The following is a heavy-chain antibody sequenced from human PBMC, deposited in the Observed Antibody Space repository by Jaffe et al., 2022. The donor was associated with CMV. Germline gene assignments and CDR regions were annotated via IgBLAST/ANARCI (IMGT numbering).Heavy chain of an antibody. CDR3: TRVRATTVTTGWFDP. J-gene: IGHJ5*02. D-gene: IGHD4-17*01. CDR2: IRSKAYGGTT. CDR1: GFTFGDYA. Sequence: EVQLVESGGGLVQPGRSLRLSCTASGFTFGDYAMSWVRQAPGKGLEWVGFIRSKAYGGTTEYAASVKGRFTISRDDSKSIAYLQMNSLKTEDTAVYYCTRVRATTVTTGWFDPWGQGTLVTVSS. V-gene: IGHV3-49*04.